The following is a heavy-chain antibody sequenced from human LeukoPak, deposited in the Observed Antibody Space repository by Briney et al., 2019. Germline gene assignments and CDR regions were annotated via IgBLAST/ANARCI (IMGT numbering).Heavy chain of an antibody. CDR1: GGSISSYY. J-gene: IGHJ6*02. Sequence: SEALSLTCTVSGGSISSYYWSCIRQPAGKGLEWIGRIYTSGSTNYNPSLKSRVTMSVDTSKNQFSLKLSSVTAADTAVYYCARGRGYGLYYYYYGMDVWGQGTTVTVSS. V-gene: IGHV4-4*07. CDR3: ARGRGYGLYYYYYGMDV. CDR2: IYTSGST. D-gene: IGHD5-18*01.